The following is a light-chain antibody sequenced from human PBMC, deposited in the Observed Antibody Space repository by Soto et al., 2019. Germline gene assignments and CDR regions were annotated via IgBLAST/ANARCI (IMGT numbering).Light chain of an antibody. CDR1: PSVVDY. J-gene: IGKJ4*01. Sequence: EIVLTQSPATLSLSPGEKATLSCRASPSVVDYLGWYQQNPGQAPRLLIYDASQSATGVPARFSASGSGTDFTLTISSLEPEDFSIYYCQQREDWPRAFGGGTKVEFK. CDR3: QQREDWPRA. V-gene: IGKV3-11*01. CDR2: DAS.